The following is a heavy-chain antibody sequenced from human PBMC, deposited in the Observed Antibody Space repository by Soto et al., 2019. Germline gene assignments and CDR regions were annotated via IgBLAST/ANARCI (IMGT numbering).Heavy chain of an antibody. V-gene: IGHV4-34*01. D-gene: IGHD3-3*01. Sequence: QVQLQQWGAGLLKPSETLSLTSAVYGGSFSGYYWSWIRQPPGKGLEWIGEINHSGSTNYNPSLKSRVTISVDTSKNQFSLKLSSVTAADTAVYYCARGTGFWSGYYDYWGQGTLVTVSS. CDR1: GGSFSGYY. J-gene: IGHJ4*02. CDR3: ARGTGFWSGYYDY. CDR2: INHSGST.